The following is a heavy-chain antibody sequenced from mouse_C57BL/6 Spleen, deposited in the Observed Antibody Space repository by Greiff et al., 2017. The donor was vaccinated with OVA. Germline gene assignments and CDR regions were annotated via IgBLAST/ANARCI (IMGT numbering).Heavy chain of an antibody. CDR1: GFTFSDYG. CDR3: ARNYGNKDWYFDV. Sequence: EVMLVESGGGLVKPGGSLKLSCAASGFTFSDYGMHWVRQAPEKGLEWVAYISSGSSTIYYADTVKGRFTISRDNAKNTLFLQMTSLRSEDTAMYYCARNYGNKDWYFDVWGTGTTVTVSS. CDR2: ISSGSSTI. V-gene: IGHV5-17*01. D-gene: IGHD2-1*01. J-gene: IGHJ1*03.